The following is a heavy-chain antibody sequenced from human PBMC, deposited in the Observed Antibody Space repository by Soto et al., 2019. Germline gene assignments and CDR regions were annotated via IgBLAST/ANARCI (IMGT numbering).Heavy chain of an antibody. J-gene: IGHJ4*02. CDR3: ARSSTFYDY. Sequence: GGPLRLSCAPSGCTLPGYSRNWVRQAPGKGLEWVSYISSSSDTIYYADSVKGRFTISRDNAKNLLYLQMKSLRAEDTAVYYCARSSTFYDYWGQGTPVTSPQ. V-gene: IGHV3-48*01. CDR1: GCTLPGYS. D-gene: IGHD6-6*01. CDR2: ISSSSDTI.